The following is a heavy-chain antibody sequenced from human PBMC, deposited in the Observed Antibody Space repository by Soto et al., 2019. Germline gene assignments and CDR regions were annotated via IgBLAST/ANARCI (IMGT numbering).Heavy chain of an antibody. D-gene: IGHD5-12*01. CDR3: AREGTRWLQCVDE. CDR2: INPSGGST. J-gene: IGHJ4*02. V-gene: IGHV1-46*01. CDR1: GYTFTSYD. Sequence: ASVKFSCTSSGYTFTSYDINWVRQATGQGLEWMGIINPSGGSTSYAQKFQGRVTMTRDTSTSTVYMELSSLRSEDTAVYYCAREGTRWLQCVDEWGQGYLV.